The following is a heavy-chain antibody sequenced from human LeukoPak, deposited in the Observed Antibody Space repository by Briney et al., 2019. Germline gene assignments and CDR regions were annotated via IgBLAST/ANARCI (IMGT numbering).Heavy chain of an antibody. CDR3: ASYCYDREGFYDY. CDR2: IYYSGST. CDR1: GGSISSSSYY. Sequence: SETLSLTCTVSGGSISSSSYYWSWIRQPPGKGLEWIGYIYYSGSTNYNPSLKSRVTISVDTSKNQFSLKLSSVTAADTAVYYCASYCYDREGFYDYWGQGTLVTVSS. D-gene: IGHD3-22*01. V-gene: IGHV4-61*01. J-gene: IGHJ4*02.